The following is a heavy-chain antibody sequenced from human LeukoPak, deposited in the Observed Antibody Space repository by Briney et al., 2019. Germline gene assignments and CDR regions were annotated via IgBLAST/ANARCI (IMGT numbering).Heavy chain of an antibody. Sequence: PSETLSLTCAVYGGSFSGYYWSWIRQHPGKGLEWIGYIYYSGSTYYNPSLKSRVTISVDTSKNQFSLKLSSVTAADTAVYYCARGGYCSSTSCCLDYWGQGTLVTVSS. CDR1: GGSFSGYY. D-gene: IGHD2-2*01. V-gene: IGHV4-31*11. J-gene: IGHJ4*02. CDR2: IYYSGST. CDR3: ARGGYCSSTSCCLDY.